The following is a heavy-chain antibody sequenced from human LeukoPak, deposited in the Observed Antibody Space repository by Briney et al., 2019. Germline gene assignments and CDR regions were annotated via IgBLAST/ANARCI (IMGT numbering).Heavy chain of an antibody. CDR1: GFTFSSHS. CDR3: AKVSYYYGSGSPDY. Sequence: GGSLRLSCAASGFTFSSHSVHWVRQAPGKGLEWVASISYDGNNKYYADSVKGRFTISRDNSKNTLYLQMNSLRAEDTAVYYCAKVSYYYGSGSPDYWGQGTLVTVSS. J-gene: IGHJ4*02. V-gene: IGHV3-30-3*01. CDR2: ISYDGNNK. D-gene: IGHD3-10*01.